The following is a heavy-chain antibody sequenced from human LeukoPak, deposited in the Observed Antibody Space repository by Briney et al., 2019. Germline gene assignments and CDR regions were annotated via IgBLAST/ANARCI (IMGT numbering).Heavy chain of an antibody. V-gene: IGHV3-21*01. J-gene: IGHJ3*02. Sequence: PGGSLRLSCAASGFTFDDYAMHWVRQAPGKGLEWVSSISSSSSYIYYADSVKGRFTISRDNAKNSLYLQMNSLRAEDTAVYYCARVGRVVPAPAAFDIWGQGTMVTVSS. CDR2: ISSSSSYI. CDR1: GFTFDDYA. CDR3: ARVGRVVPAPAAFDI. D-gene: IGHD2-2*01.